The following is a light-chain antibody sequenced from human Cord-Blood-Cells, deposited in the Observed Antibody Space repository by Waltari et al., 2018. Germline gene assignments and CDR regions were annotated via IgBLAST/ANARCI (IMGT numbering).Light chain of an antibody. Sequence: EIVLTQSPATPSLSAGQTATLSCSASQSVSSYLAWYQQKPGQAPRLIIYAASNRATGITARFSGSGSGTDFTLTISSLEPEDVAVYYCHQRSNWPITFGQGTRLEIK. J-gene: IGKJ5*01. CDR1: QSVSSY. V-gene: IGKV3-11*01. CDR2: AAS. CDR3: HQRSNWPIT.